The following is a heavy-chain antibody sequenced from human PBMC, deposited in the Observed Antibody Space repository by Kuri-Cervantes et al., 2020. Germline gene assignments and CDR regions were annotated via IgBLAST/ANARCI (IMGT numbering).Heavy chain of an antibody. J-gene: IGHJ4*02. V-gene: IGHV3-23*01. D-gene: IGHD3-9*01. CDR2: ISGSGGRT. Sequence: GGSLRLSCAASGFTFSSYAMSWVRQAPGKGLEWVSAISGSGGRTYCADSVKGRFTISRDNSKNTLYLQMNSLRAEDTAVYNCASGRTLTIGDYWGQGTLVTVSS. CDR1: GFTFSSYA. CDR3: ASGRTLTIGDY.